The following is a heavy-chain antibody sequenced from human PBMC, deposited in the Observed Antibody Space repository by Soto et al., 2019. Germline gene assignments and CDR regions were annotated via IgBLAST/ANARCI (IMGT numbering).Heavy chain of an antibody. CDR3: ARENYGDYLNWFDP. Sequence: GSLRLSCAASGFTFSIYSMNWVRQAPGKGLEWVSYISSSSSTIYYADSVKGRFTISRDNAKNSLYLQMNSLRDEDTAVYYCARENYGDYLNWFDPWGQGTLVTVSS. D-gene: IGHD4-17*01. CDR2: ISSSSSTI. J-gene: IGHJ5*02. V-gene: IGHV3-48*02. CDR1: GFTFSIYS.